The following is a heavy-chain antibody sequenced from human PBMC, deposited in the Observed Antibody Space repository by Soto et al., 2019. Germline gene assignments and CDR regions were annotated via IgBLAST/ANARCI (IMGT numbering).Heavy chain of an antibody. V-gene: IGHV2-5*02. CDR3: AHRGYLRSGGQWFWFDP. D-gene: IGHD2-15*01. J-gene: IGHJ5*02. Sequence: QITLKESGPTLVKPTQTVTLTCTFSGFSLSTSGVAVGCIRQPPGQAPEWLAVIYWDDDKRYSPSLKGRLTITKDTSKNQVVLTMTNMDPVDTATYSCAHRGYLRSGGQWFWFDPWGQGTLVTVSS. CDR2: IYWDDDK. CDR1: GFSLSTSGVA.